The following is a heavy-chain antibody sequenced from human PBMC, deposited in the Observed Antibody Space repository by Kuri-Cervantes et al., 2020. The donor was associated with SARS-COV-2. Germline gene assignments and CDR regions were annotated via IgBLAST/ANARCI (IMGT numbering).Heavy chain of an antibody. D-gene: IGHD2-21*01. CDR1: GFTFSSYA. V-gene: IGHV3-30*04. CDR2: ISYDGSNK. J-gene: IGHJ4*02. CDR3: AKDLASAKLWVIAILSFHY. Sequence: LSLTCAASGFTFSSYAMHWVRQAPGKGLEWVAVISYDGSNKYYADSVKGRFTISRDNSKNTLYLQMNSLRAEDPAIYYCAKDLASAKLWVIAILSFHYWGQGTLVTVSS.